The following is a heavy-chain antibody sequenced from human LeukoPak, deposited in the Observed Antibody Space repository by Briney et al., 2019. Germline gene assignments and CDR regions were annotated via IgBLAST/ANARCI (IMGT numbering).Heavy chain of an antibody. J-gene: IGHJ6*04. V-gene: IGHV3-48*03. Sequence: GGSLRHSCAASGFTFSSYDMNWVRQAPGKGLEWVSFISPSDSTIYYAESVKGRFTISRDNAKNSVYLQMNSLRVEDTAVYYCARGRGSVWGKGTTVTVSS. CDR1: GFTFSSYD. D-gene: IGHD5-12*01. CDR2: ISPSDSTI. CDR3: ARGRGSV.